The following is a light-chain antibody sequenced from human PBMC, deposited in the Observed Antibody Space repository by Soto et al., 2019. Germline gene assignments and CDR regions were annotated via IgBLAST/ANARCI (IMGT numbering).Light chain of an antibody. Sequence: EIVMTQSPATLSVSPGERATLSCRASQSVSSNLAWYQQKPGQAPRLLIYGASTRATGIPARFSGSGSGTEFTLTISRLQSEDFAGYYCQQYNNWLGTFGRGTKVEIK. CDR3: QQYNNWLGT. J-gene: IGKJ1*01. CDR2: GAS. V-gene: IGKV3-15*01. CDR1: QSVSSN.